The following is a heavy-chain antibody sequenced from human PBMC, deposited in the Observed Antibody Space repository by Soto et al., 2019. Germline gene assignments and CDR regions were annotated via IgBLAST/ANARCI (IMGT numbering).Heavy chain of an antibody. CDR3: ARDHITMVRGAKGGYFDY. Sequence: GGSLRLSCAASGFTFSDYYMSWIRQAPGKGLEWVSYISSSGSTIYYADSVKGRFTISRDNAKNSLYLQMNSLRAKDTAVYYCARDHITMVRGAKGGYFDYWGQGTLVTVSS. D-gene: IGHD3-10*01. V-gene: IGHV3-11*01. J-gene: IGHJ4*02. CDR2: ISSSGSTI. CDR1: GFTFSDYY.